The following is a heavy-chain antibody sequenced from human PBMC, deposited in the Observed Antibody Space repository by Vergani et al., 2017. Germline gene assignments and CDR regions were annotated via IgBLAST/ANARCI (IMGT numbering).Heavy chain of an antibody. D-gene: IGHD2-15*01. V-gene: IGHV3-23*01. CDR2: ISGSSGST. CDR3: AKGAYCSGGSCYRDDAFDI. Sequence: EVQLLESGGGLVQPGGSLRLSCAASGFTFSSYAMSWVRQAPGKGLEWVSAISGSSGSTYYTDSVKGRFTISRDNSKNTLYLQMNSLRAEDTAVYYCAKGAYCSGGSCYRDDAFDIWGQGTMVTVSS. J-gene: IGHJ3*02. CDR1: GFTFSSYA.